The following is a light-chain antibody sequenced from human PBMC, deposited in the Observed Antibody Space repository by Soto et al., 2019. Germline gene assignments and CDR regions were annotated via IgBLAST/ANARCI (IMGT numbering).Light chain of an antibody. CDR1: QSISSW. J-gene: IGKJ1*01. CDR3: QQYNSYSPT. CDR2: KAS. Sequence: DIQMTQSPSTLSASVGDRVTITCRASQSISSWFAWYQQKPGKAPTLLIYKASSLESGVPSRFSGSGSGTEFTLNISSLQPDDFATYYCQQYNSYSPTFGQGTKVDIK. V-gene: IGKV1-5*03.